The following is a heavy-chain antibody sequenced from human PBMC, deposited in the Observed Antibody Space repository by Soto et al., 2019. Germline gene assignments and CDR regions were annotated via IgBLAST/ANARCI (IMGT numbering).Heavy chain of an antibody. CDR2: IKQDGSEK. CDR3: ARSTSYDILTGYSPFDY. V-gene: IGHV3-7*03. Sequence: LRLSCAASGFTFSSYWMSWVRQAPGKGLEWVANIKQDGSEKYYVDSVKGRFTISRDNAKNSLYLQMNSLRAEDTAVYYCARSTSYDILTGYSPFDYWGQGTLVTVSS. J-gene: IGHJ4*02. CDR1: GFTFSSYW. D-gene: IGHD3-9*01.